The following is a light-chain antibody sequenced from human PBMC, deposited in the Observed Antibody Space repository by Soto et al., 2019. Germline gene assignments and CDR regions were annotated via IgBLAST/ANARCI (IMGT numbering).Light chain of an antibody. Sequence: QSVLTQPASVSGSPGQSITISCTGTSSHIGSTSLVSWYQQHPGRAPKLIIYEDTKRPSGISIRFSGSKSGNTASLRISGLQAEDEADYYCFSYAGTLVFGGGTKVTVL. CDR1: SSHIGSTSL. V-gene: IGLV2-23*01. CDR3: FSYAGTLV. CDR2: EDT. J-gene: IGLJ2*01.